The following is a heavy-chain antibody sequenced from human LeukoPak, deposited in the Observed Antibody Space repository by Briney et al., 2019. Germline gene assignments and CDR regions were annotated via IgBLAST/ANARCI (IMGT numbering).Heavy chain of an antibody. V-gene: IGHV4-59*01. Sequence: SETLSLTCTVSGGSIGSNYWSWIRQPPGKGLEWIGYIYYSGSTNYNPSLKSRVTISVDTSKNQFSLKLSSVTAADTAVYYCARSIGSYGIDPFDYWGQGTLVTVSS. CDR1: GGSIGSNY. CDR2: IYYSGST. D-gene: IGHD5-18*01. CDR3: ARSIGSYGIDPFDY. J-gene: IGHJ4*02.